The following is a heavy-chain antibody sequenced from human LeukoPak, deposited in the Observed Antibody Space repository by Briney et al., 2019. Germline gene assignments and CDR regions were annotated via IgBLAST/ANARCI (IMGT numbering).Heavy chain of an antibody. CDR3: ARDVDTAMVTTFDY. Sequence: GGSLRLSCAASGFTFSDYYMSWIRQAPGKGLEWVSYISSSGSTIYYADSVKGRFTISRDNAKNSLYLQMNSVRAEDTAVYYCARDVDTAMVTTFDYWGQGTLVTVSS. CDR2: ISSSGSTI. CDR1: GFTFSDYY. J-gene: IGHJ4*02. D-gene: IGHD5-18*01. V-gene: IGHV3-11*04.